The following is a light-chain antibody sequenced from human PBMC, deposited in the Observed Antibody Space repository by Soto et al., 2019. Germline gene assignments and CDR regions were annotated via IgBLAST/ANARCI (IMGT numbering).Light chain of an antibody. V-gene: IGKV3-11*01. CDR2: DAS. J-gene: IGKJ2*01. CDR3: QQRTNWRA. CDR1: QSVSSY. Sequence: EIVLTQSPATLSLSPGERATLSCRASQSVSSYLAWYQQKPGQAPRLLIYDASNRATGIPVRFSGSGSGTDFTLTISRLEPEDFAVYYCQQRTNWRAFGQGTKLEIK.